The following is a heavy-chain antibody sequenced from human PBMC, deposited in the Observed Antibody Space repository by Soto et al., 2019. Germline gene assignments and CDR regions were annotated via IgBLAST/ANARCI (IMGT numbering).Heavy chain of an antibody. CDR3: VGSGYSPFDY. D-gene: IGHD3-22*01. Sequence: SETLSLTCTVSGCSISSSSYYWGWIRHPPGKGLEWIGSLYYSGSTYYNPSLKSRVTISVDTSKNQFSLKLSSVTAADTAVYYCVGSGYSPFDYWGQGTLVTVS. CDR1: GCSISSSSYY. CDR2: LYYSGST. J-gene: IGHJ4*02. V-gene: IGHV4-39*01.